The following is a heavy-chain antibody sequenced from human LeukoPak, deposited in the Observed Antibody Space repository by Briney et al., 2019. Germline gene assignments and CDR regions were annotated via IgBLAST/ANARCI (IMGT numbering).Heavy chain of an antibody. V-gene: IGHV1-2*02. J-gene: IGHJ6*02. CDR2: INPNSGGT. D-gene: IGHD3-3*01. CDR3: ARAFFVDYDFWSGSRFAGMDV. Sequence: ASVKVSCKASGYTFTGYYMHWVRQAPGQGLEWMGWINPNSGGTNYAQKFQGRVTMTRDTSISTAYVELSRLRSDDTAVYYCARAFFVDYDFWSGSRFAGMDVWGQGTTVTVSS. CDR1: GYTFTGYY.